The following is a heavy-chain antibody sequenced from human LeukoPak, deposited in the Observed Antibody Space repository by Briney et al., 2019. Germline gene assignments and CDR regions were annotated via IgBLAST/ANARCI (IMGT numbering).Heavy chain of an antibody. D-gene: IGHD2-15*01. CDR2: ISGSGGST. Sequence: PGGSLRLSCAASGFTFSSYAMSWVRQAPGKGLEWVSAISGSGGSTYYADSVKGRFTISRDNSKNTVYLQMNNLRTEDTAVYSCARLSSGSTYYFDYWGQGTLVTVSS. CDR3: ARLSSGSTYYFDY. V-gene: IGHV3-23*01. CDR1: GFTFSSYA. J-gene: IGHJ4*02.